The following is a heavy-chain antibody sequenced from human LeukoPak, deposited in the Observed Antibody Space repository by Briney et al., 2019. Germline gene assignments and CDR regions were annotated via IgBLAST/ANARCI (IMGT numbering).Heavy chain of an antibody. CDR1: GGSISSSSYY. D-gene: IGHD4-23*01. Sequence: SETLSLTCTVSGGSISSSSYYWGWIRPPPGKGLEWIGSIYYSGSTYYNPSLKSRVTISVDTSKNQFSLKLSAVTAADTAVYYCASTVVKPYYFDYWGQGTLVSVSS. CDR2: IYYSGST. J-gene: IGHJ4*02. V-gene: IGHV4-39*01. CDR3: ASTVVKPYYFDY.